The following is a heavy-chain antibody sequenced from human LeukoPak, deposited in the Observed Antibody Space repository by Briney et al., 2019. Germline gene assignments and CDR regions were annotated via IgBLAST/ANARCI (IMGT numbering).Heavy chain of an antibody. CDR2: IYYSGST. CDR1: GGSISSGGYY. J-gene: IGHJ5*02. V-gene: IGHV4-31*03. Sequence: PSETLSLTCTVSGGSISSGGYYWSWIRQHPGKGLEWIGYIYYSGSTYYNPSLKSRVTISVDTSKNQFSLKLSSVTAADTAVYYCARGPPDRGLPDDYCSSTSCSYNWFDPWGQGTLVTVSS. CDR3: ARGPPDRGLPDDYCSSTSCSYNWFDP. D-gene: IGHD2-2*01.